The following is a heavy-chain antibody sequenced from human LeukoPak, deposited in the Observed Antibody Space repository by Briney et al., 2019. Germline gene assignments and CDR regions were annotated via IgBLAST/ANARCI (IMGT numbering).Heavy chain of an antibody. J-gene: IGHJ5*02. Sequence: SETLSLTCGVSGGSITTTNWWSWVRQPPGQGLEWIGEIHLNGRTNYNPSLKSRVTISVDTSKNQFSLKLSSVTAADTAVYYCARGVRGGWFDPWGQGTLVTVSS. D-gene: IGHD3-10*01. CDR2: IHLNGRT. CDR1: GGSITTTNW. CDR3: ARGVRGGWFDP. V-gene: IGHV4-4*02.